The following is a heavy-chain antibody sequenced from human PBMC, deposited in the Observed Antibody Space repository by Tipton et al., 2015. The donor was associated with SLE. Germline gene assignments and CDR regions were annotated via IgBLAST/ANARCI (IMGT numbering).Heavy chain of an antibody. CDR2: IRSKANNYAT. D-gene: IGHD3-10*01. CDR3: AREAEVTMIRGEGFDY. Sequence: SLRLSCAASGFTFSGSAIHWVRQASGKGLAWVGLIRSKANNYATAYAASVKGRFTLSRDDSKNTAYLQMNSLKTEDTAVYYCAREAEVTMIRGEGFDYWGQGPLVT. J-gene: IGHJ4*02. V-gene: IGHV3-73*01. CDR1: GFTFSGSA.